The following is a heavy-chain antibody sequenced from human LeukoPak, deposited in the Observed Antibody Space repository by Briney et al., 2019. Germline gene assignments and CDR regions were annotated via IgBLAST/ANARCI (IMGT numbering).Heavy chain of an antibody. CDR2: IIPILGIA. D-gene: IGHD6-13*01. CDR3: ARDWASSSWYYYYGMDV. CDR1: GGTFSSYA. J-gene: IGHJ6*02. V-gene: IGHV1-69*04. Sequence: ASVKVSCKASGGTFSSYAISWVRQAPGQGLEWMGRIIPILGIANYAQKFQGRVTITADKSTSTAYMELSSLRSEHTAVYCCARDWASSSWYYYYGMDVWGQGTTVTVSS.